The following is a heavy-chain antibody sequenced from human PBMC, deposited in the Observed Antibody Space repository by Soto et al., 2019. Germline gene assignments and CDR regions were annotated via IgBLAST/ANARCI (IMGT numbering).Heavy chain of an antibody. J-gene: IGHJ5*02. Sequence: SETLSLTCTVSGGSISSYYWSWIRQPPGKGLEWIGYIYYSGSTNYNPSLKSRVTISVDTSKNQFSLKLSSVTAADTAVYYCARDKANYDILTGPFPPGWFDPWGQGTLVTVSS. V-gene: IGHV4-59*01. CDR1: GGSISSYY. CDR3: ARDKANYDILTGPFPPGWFDP. CDR2: IYYSGST. D-gene: IGHD3-9*01.